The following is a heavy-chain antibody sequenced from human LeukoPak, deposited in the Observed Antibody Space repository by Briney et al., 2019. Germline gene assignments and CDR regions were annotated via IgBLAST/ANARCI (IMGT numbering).Heavy chain of an antibody. V-gene: IGHV1-58*01. CDR1: GFTFSSSA. J-gene: IGHJ3*02. Sequence: SVKVSCKASGFTFSSSAVQWVRQARGQRLEWIGWIVVGRGHTNYAQNFQERVTIIRDMSTSTAYMELSSLRSEDTAVYYCAADSSRSGAGPFDIWGRGTMVTVSS. D-gene: IGHD2-15*01. CDR3: AADSSRSGAGPFDI. CDR2: IVVGRGHT.